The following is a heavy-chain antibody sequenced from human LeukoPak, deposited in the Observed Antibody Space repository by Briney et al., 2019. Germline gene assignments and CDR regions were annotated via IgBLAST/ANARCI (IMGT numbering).Heavy chain of an antibody. J-gene: IGHJ4*02. D-gene: IGHD3-16*02. CDR2: XXPSGGST. CDR3: ARGDYVWGSYRAYFDY. CDR1: GYTFTSYY. V-gene: IGHV1-46*01. Sequence: ASVKVSCKASGYTFTSYYMHWVRQAPGQGLEXXXXXXPSGGSTSYAQKFQGRVTMTRDTSTSTVYMELSSLRSEDTAVYYCARGDYVWGSYRAYFDYWGQGTLVTVSS.